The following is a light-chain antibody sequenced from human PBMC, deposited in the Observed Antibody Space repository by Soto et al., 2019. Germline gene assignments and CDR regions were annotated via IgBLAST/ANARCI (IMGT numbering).Light chain of an antibody. J-gene: IGKJ5*01. CDR2: AAS. CDR3: QQANSFPIT. Sequence: DLPMPHSPSPFSASLGARLPITCRATQGISSWLAWYQQKPGKAPKLLIYAASSLQSGVPSRFSGSGSGTDFTLTISSLQPEDFATYYCQQANSFPITFGQGTRLEIK. CDR1: QGISSW. V-gene: IGKV1-12*01.